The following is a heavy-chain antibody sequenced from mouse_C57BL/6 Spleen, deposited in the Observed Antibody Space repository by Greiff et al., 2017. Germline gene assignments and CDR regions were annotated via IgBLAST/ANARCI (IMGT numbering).Heavy chain of an antibody. V-gene: IGHV14-1*01. CDR1: GFNIKDYY. CDR3: TTSYYYGSSSFDV. J-gene: IGHJ1*03. D-gene: IGHD1-1*01. Sequence: EVKLMESGAELVRPGASVKLSCTASGFNIKDYYMHWVKQRPEQGLEWIGRIDPEDGDTEYAPKFQGKATMTADTSSNTAYLQLSSLTSEDTAVYYCTTSYYYGSSSFDVWGTGTTVTVSS. CDR2: IDPEDGDT.